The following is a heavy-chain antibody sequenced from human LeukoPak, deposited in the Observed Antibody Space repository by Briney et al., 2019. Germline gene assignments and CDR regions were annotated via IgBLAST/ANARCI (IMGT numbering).Heavy chain of an antibody. CDR2: ISAYNGNT. CDR1: GYTFTSYG. D-gene: IGHD2-2*01. J-gene: IGHJ6*03. CDR3: ARDLNRSSTSKLFHNYYYYYMDV. V-gene: IGHV1-18*01. Sequence: ASVKVSCKASGYTFTSYGISWVRQAPGQGLEWMGWISAYNGNTNYAQKLQGRVTMTTDTSTSTAYMELRSLRSDDTAVYYCARDLNRSSTSKLFHNYYYYYMDVWGKGTTVTVSS.